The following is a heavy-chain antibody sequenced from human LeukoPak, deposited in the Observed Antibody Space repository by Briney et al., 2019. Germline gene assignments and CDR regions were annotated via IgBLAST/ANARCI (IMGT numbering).Heavy chain of an antibody. CDR2: ISSSSSYI. Sequence: PGGSLRLSCAASGFTFSSYSMNWVRQAPGKGLEWVSSISSSSSYIYYADSVKGRFTISRDNAKNSLYLQMNSLRAEDTAVYYCARVSEWFGEAGMDVWGQGTTVTVSS. CDR1: GFTFSSYS. CDR3: ARVSEWFGEAGMDV. J-gene: IGHJ6*02. D-gene: IGHD3-10*01. V-gene: IGHV3-21*01.